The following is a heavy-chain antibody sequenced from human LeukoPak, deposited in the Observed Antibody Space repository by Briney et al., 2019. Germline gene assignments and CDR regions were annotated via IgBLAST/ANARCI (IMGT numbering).Heavy chain of an antibody. V-gene: IGHV4-39*01. J-gene: IGHJ4*02. CDR3: ARHLTTYYYDSSGSYP. CDR2: IYYSGST. D-gene: IGHD3-22*01. Sequence: KTSETLSLTCTVSGGSISSSSYYWGWIRQPPGKGLEWIGTIYYSGSTYYNPSLKSRVTISVDTSKNQFSLKLSSVTAADTAVYCCARHLTTYYYDSSGSYPWGQGTLVTVSS. CDR1: GGSISSSSYY.